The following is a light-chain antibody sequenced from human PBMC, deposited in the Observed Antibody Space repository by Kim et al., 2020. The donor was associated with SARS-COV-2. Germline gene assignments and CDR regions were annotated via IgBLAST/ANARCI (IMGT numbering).Light chain of an antibody. V-gene: IGLV3-1*01. Sequence: SYELTQPPSVSVSPGQTASITCTGDKLGDKYACWYQQYPGQSPVFVFYQDRKRPSGIPERFSFSNSGYTPSLPISRTLAIDEAYSYCQVLLSSLCVFDG. CDR3: QVLLSSLCV. CDR1: KLGDKY. J-gene: IGLJ3*02. CDR2: QDR.